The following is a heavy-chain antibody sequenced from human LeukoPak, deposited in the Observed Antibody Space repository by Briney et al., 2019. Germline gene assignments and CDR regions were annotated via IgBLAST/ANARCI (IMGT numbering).Heavy chain of an antibody. J-gene: IGHJ4*02. D-gene: IGHD6-19*01. CDR2: INPSGGST. CDR3: ARDNSSGCSH. Sequence: ASLKVSCKAYGYTFTSYYMHWVRQAPGQGLEWMGIINPSGGSTSYAQKFQGRVTMTRDTSTSTVYMELSSLRSEDTAVHYCARDNSSGCSHWGQGTLVTVSS. V-gene: IGHV1-46*01. CDR1: GYTFTSYY.